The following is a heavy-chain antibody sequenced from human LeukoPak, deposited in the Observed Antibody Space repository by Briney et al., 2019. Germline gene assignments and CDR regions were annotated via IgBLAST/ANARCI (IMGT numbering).Heavy chain of an antibody. Sequence: GGPLRLSCAASGFSFSAYWMTWVRQAPGTGLEWVANINPAGSETYYVDPVKGRFSISRDNAKNLVHLQMNSLRAEDTAVYHCARFGYVGAVDVWGQGTPVPVSS. CDR3: ARFGYVGAVDV. J-gene: IGHJ4*02. CDR1: GFSFSAYW. D-gene: IGHD1-26*01. V-gene: IGHV3-7*01. CDR2: INPAGSET.